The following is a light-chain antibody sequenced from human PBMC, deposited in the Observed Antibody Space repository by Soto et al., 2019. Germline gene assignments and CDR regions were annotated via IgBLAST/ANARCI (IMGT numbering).Light chain of an antibody. J-gene: IGKJ1*01. V-gene: IGKV1-5*01. Sequence: DIQMTQSPSTLSASVGDRVTITCRASQSINTWLAWYQQKPGKAPKLLIYDASNLESGVPSRFSGSGSGTEFTLTISSLQPDDFATYYCQQYNSYSWTVGQGTKVEIK. CDR2: DAS. CDR1: QSINTW. CDR3: QQYNSYSWT.